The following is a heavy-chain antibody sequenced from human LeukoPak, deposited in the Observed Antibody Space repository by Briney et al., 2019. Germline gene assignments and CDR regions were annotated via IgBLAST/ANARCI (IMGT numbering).Heavy chain of an antibody. J-gene: IGHJ4*02. CDR3: ARAYDILTGYSFDY. CDR1: GYTFTSYG. CDR2: ISAYNGNT. D-gene: IGHD3-9*01. Sequence: ASVKVSCKASGYTFTSYGTSWVPQAPGQRLEWMGWISAYNGNTNYAQKLQGRVTMTTDTSTSTAYMELRSLRSDDTAVYYCARAYDILTGYSFDYWGQGTLVTVSS. V-gene: IGHV1-18*04.